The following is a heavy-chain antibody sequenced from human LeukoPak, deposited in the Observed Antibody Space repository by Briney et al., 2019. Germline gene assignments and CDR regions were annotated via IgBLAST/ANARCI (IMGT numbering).Heavy chain of an antibody. J-gene: IGHJ4*02. CDR2: IGAYNGNT. V-gene: IGHV1-18*01. CDR1: GYTFTCYG. Sequence: ASVKVSCKASGYTFTCYGISWVRQAPGQGLEWVGWIGAYNGNTNYAQKFQGRVTMTTDTSTRTAYMELRSLRSDDTAVYYCAIRFKEGIQLWLNYWGQGTLVTVSS. D-gene: IGHD5-18*01. CDR3: AIRFKEGIQLWLNY.